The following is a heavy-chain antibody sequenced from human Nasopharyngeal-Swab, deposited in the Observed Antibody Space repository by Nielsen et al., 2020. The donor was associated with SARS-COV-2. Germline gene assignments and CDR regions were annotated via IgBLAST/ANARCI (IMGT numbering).Heavy chain of an antibody. CDR2: ISSSGSTI. CDR3: ARDVVVVPAANQFYYYGMDV. D-gene: IGHD2-2*01. V-gene: IGHV3-48*03. CDR1: GFTFSSYE. Sequence: GESLKISCAASGFTFSSYEMNWVRQAPGKGLEWVSYISSSGSTIYYADSVKGRFTISRDNAKNSLYLQMNSLRAEDTAVYYCARDVVVVPAANQFYYYGMDVWGQGTTVTVSS. J-gene: IGHJ6*02.